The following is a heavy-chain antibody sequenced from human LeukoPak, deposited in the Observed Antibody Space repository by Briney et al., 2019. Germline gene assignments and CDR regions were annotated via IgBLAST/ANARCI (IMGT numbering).Heavy chain of an antibody. V-gene: IGHV1-2*02. CDR1: GYTFTGYY. CDR3: ARGIRYGSSWSYYFDY. J-gene: IGHJ4*02. CDR2: INPNSGGT. Sequence: GASVKVSCKASGYTFTGYYMHWVRQAPGQGLEWMGWINPNSGGTNYAQKFQGRVTMTRDTSISTAYMELSRLRSDDTAVYYCARGIRYGSSWSYYFDYWGQGTLVTASS. D-gene: IGHD6-13*01.